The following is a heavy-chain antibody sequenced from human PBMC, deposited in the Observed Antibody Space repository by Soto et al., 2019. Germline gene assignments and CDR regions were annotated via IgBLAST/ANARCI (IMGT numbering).Heavy chain of an antibody. CDR1: GFTFSSCN. Sequence: EVQLVESGGDLVQPGGSLRLSCEAAGFTFSSCNMNWVRQAPGKGLEWVSYIRSSATTTNYADSVKGRFTISRDNAKNSLYLQMNNLRAEDTAVYYCASSYAWGLAPSYMDVWGKGTTVIVS. CDR2: IRSSATTT. D-gene: IGHD3-16*01. V-gene: IGHV3-48*01. J-gene: IGHJ6*03. CDR3: ASSYAWGLAPSYMDV.